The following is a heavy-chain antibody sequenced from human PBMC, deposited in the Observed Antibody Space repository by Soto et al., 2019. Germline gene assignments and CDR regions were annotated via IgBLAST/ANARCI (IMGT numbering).Heavy chain of an antibody. CDR1: GYTFTSYA. CDR3: ATPQDAGQLETASNWFDP. Sequence: ASVKVSCKASGYTFTSYAMHWVRQAPGQRLEWMGWINAGNGNTKYSQKFQGRVTITRDTSASTAYMELSSLRSEDTAVYYCATPQDAGQLETASNWFDPWGQGTLVTVSS. D-gene: IGHD6-6*01. CDR2: INAGNGNT. J-gene: IGHJ5*02. V-gene: IGHV1-3*01.